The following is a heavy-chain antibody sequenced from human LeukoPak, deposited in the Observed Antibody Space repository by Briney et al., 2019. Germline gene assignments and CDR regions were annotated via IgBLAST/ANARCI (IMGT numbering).Heavy chain of an antibody. CDR2: ISYGGSSE. J-gene: IGHJ4*02. CDR1: GFTFSTYA. CDR3: ARDNYGLDY. V-gene: IGHV3-30-3*01. Sequence: PGMSLRLSCAASGFTFSTYAMHWVRQAPGKGLDWVAFISYGGSSEYYADSVKGRFTISRDNSKNTLYLQMNSLRAEDTAVYYCARDNYGLDYWGQGTLVTVSS. D-gene: IGHD3-10*01.